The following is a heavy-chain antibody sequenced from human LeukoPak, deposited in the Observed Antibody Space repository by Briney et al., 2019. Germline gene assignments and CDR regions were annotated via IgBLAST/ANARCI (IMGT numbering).Heavy chain of an antibody. D-gene: IGHD3-16*01. CDR2: ISAYNGNT. V-gene: IGHV1-18*01. CDR1: GYTFTSYG. Sequence: ASVKVSCKASGYTFTSYGISWVRQAPGQGLEWMGWISAYNGNTNYAQKLQGRVTMTTDTSTSTAYMELRSLRSDDTAVYYCARANRRASGELCLDYWGQGTLVTVSS. J-gene: IGHJ4*02. CDR3: ARANRRASGELCLDY.